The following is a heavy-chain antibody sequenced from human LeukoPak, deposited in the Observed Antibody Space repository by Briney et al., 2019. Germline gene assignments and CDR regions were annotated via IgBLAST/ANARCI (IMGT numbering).Heavy chain of an antibody. D-gene: IGHD4-17*01. CDR1: GFTFSTYG. Sequence: GGSLRLSCEASGFTFSTYGMSWVRQAPGKGLEWVSDISGSGNSTYYADSVKGRFTISRDNSKNTLYLQLNSLRAEDTAVYYCAKRDPYGSFDYWGQGTLVTVSS. V-gene: IGHV3-23*01. J-gene: IGHJ4*02. CDR3: AKRDPYGSFDY. CDR2: ISGSGNST.